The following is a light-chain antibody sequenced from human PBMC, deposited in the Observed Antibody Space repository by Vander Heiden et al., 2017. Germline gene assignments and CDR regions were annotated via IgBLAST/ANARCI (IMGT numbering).Light chain of an antibody. V-gene: IGLV2-14*01. CDR2: EVT. CDR1: SSDVGSYNF. CDR3: CSYTGSSTPFI. J-gene: IGLJ2*01. Sequence: QSALTQSAPVSAPPGPSTTTSRTVFSSDVGSYNFLSRFQPHPGKAPKVMIYEVTNRPSGVSTRFSGSKSGNTASLTISGLQAEDEADYYCCSYTGSSTPFIFGGGTRLTVL.